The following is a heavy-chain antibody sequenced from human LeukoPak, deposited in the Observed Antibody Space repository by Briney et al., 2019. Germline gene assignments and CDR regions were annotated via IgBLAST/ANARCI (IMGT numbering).Heavy chain of an antibody. J-gene: IGHJ4*02. CDR3: AKGGSYAPLDY. CDR1: GFTFSSSA. CDR2: ISDSGGDS. Sequence: HPGGSLRLSCTASGFTFSSSAMTWVRQAPGKGLEWVSAISDSGGDSIYTDSVKDRFTISRDNSKNTLYLQMNSLRAEDTAVYYCAKGGSYAPLDYWGQGTLVTVSS. V-gene: IGHV3-23*01. D-gene: IGHD1-26*01.